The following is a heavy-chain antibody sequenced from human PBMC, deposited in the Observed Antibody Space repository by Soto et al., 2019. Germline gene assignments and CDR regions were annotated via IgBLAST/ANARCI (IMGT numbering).Heavy chain of an antibody. J-gene: IGHJ4*02. Sequence: SETLSLTCTVSGGSISSGGYYWSWIRQHPGKGLEWIGYIYYSGSTYYNPSLKSRVTISVDTSKNQFSLKLSSVTAADTAVYYCARDRYSNYSPGYFDYWGQGTLVTVSS. CDR3: ARDRYSNYSPGYFDY. D-gene: IGHD4-4*01. CDR2: IYYSGST. CDR1: GGSISSGGYY. V-gene: IGHV4-31*03.